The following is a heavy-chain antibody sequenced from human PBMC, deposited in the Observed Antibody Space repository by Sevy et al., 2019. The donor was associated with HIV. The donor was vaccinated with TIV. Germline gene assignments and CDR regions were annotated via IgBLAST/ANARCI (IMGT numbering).Heavy chain of an antibody. V-gene: IGHV3-72*01. D-gene: IGHD2-15*01. J-gene: IGHJ6*03. CDR2: IRNRPNSYTT. CDR3: VRGPNCGVGGCQQISPYCLDV. CDR1: GFTFSDHY. Sequence: GSLRLSCAAPGFTFSDHYVDWVRQAPGKGLEWVGRIRNRPNSYTTEYAPSVKGRFTISRDDSRNSVYLQMNSLKTQDSAVDYCVRGPNCGVGGCQQISPYCLDVWGKGATVTVSS.